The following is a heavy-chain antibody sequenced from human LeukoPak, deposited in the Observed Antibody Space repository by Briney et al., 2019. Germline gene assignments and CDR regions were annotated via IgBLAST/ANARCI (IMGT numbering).Heavy chain of an antibody. CDR1: GDSVSSNSAA. V-gene: IGHV6-1*01. J-gene: IGHJ6*03. Sequence: SQTLSLTCAISGDSVSSNSAAWNWIRQSPSRGLEWLGRTYYRSKWYNDYAVSVKSRITINPDTSKNQFSLQLNSVTPEDTAVYYCASGYSGYDDYYYYYMDVWGKGTTVTVSS. CDR3: ASGYSGYDDYYYYYMDV. D-gene: IGHD5-12*01. CDR2: TYYRSKWYN.